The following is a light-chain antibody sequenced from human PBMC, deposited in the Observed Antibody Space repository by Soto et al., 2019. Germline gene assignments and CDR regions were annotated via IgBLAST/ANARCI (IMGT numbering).Light chain of an antibody. J-gene: IGLJ1*01. CDR3: SSYTSSSTYI. CDR2: DVS. CDR1: SSDVGNYNY. Sequence: QSVLTQPASVSGSPGQSITISCTGTSSDVGNYNYVSWYQQHPGKAPKLMIYDVSNRPSGVSNRFSGSKSGTTASLTISGLQAEDEADYYCSSYTSSSTYIFGTGTKLTVL. V-gene: IGLV2-14*01.